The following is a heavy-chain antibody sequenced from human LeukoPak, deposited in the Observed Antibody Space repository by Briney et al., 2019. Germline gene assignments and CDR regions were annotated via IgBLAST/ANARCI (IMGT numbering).Heavy chain of an antibody. Sequence: ASVKVSCKASGYTFTSYGISWVRRAPGQGLEWMGWISAYNGNTNYAQKFQGRVTITTDESTSTAYMELSSLRSEDTAVYHCARAIEVEMATMSAFDIWGQGTMVTVSS. J-gene: IGHJ3*02. CDR3: ARAIEVEMATMSAFDI. D-gene: IGHD5-24*01. V-gene: IGHV1-18*01. CDR1: GYTFTSYG. CDR2: ISAYNGNT.